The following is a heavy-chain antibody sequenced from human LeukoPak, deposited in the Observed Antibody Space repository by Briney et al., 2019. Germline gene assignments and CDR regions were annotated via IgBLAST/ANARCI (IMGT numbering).Heavy chain of an antibody. V-gene: IGHV4-31*01. CDR1: GGSISNDGYY. J-gene: IGHJ5*02. CDR3: ARDLTGNQFFDP. D-gene: IGHD7-27*01. CDR2: IYYSGST. Sequence: SQTLSLTCNVSGGSISNDGYYWSWIRQHPGKGLEGLGYIYYSGSTYYNPSLKSQVTLSVDTSKSQFLLMLSSVTAADTAVYYCARDLTGNQFFDPWGQGTLVTVSS.